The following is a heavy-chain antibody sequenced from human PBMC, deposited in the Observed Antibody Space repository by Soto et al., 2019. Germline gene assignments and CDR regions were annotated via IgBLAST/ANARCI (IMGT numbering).Heavy chain of an antibody. Sequence: GGSLRLSCAASGFTFSSYAMHWVRQAPGKGLEWVAAISYDGSNKYYADSVKGRFTISRDNSKNTLYLQMNSLRAEDTAESACSCCASRRSSGWYCFDYWGQGTLVTVSS. J-gene: IGHJ4*02. D-gene: IGHD6-19*01. CDR1: GFTFSSYA. V-gene: IGHV3-30-3*01. CDR3: SCCASRRSSGWYCFDY. CDR2: ISYDGSNK.